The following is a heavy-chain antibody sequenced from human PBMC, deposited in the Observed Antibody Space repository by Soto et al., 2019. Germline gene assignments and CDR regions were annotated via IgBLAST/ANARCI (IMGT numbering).Heavy chain of an antibody. D-gene: IGHD1-26*01. CDR3: ARDLEGATQPYYYYGMDV. J-gene: IGHJ6*02. Sequence: ASVKVSCKASGYTFTSYAMHWVRQAPGQRLEWMGWINAGNGNTKYSQKFQGRVTITRDTSASTAYMELSSLRSEDTAVYYCARDLEGATQPYYYYGMDVWGQGTTVTVSS. V-gene: IGHV1-3*01. CDR2: INAGNGNT. CDR1: GYTFTSYA.